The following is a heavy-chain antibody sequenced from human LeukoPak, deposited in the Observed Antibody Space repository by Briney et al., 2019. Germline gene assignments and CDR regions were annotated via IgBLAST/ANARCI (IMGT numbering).Heavy chain of an antibody. CDR3: ARIAWSSSWYYFDY. D-gene: IGHD6-13*01. J-gene: IGHJ4*02. CDR1: GFTFSSYW. V-gene: IGHV3-7*01. Sequence: GGSLRLSCAASGFTFSSYWMSWVRQAPGKGLEWVANIKQDGSEKYYVDSVKGRFTISRDNAKNSLYLQMNSLRAEDTAVYYCARIAWSSSWYYFDYWGQGTLVTVSS. CDR2: IKQDGSEK.